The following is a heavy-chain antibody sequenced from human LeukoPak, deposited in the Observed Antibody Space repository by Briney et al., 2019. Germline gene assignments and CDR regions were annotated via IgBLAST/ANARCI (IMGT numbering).Heavy chain of an antibody. CDR3: ARAPYCSGGSCYEHAFDI. CDR2: IYYSGST. D-gene: IGHD2-15*01. Sequence: RPSETLSLTCTVSGGSISSYYWSWIRQPPGKGLEWIGYIYYSGSTNYNPSLKSRVTISVDTSKNQFSLELSSVTAADTAVYYCARAPYCSGGSCYEHAFDIWGQGTMVTVSS. J-gene: IGHJ3*02. CDR1: GGSISSYY. V-gene: IGHV4-59*12.